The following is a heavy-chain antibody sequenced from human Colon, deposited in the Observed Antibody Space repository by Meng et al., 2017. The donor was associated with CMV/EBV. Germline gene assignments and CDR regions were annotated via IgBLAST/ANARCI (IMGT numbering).Heavy chain of an antibody. Sequence: GESLKISCAASGFMFNKFAMTWVRQAPGKGLEWVSVIYTDSYRTFYADSVKGRFTISRDDSNNKLFLQINSLRAEDTAVYYCARHNTKYGYGRDYFEYWGQGVLVTVSS. CDR1: GFMFNKFA. V-gene: IGHV3-23*03. J-gene: IGHJ4*01. CDR3: ARHNTKYGYGRDYFEY. D-gene: IGHD5-18*01. CDR2: IYTDSYRT.